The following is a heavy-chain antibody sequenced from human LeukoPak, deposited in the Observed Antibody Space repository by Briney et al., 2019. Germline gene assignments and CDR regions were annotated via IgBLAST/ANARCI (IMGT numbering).Heavy chain of an antibody. V-gene: IGHV1-8*01. CDR1: XYTFTXXX. CDR3: ARDKQQLDYFDY. CDR2: MNPNSDNA. Sequence: KVXXXXSXYTFTXXXINWVRQAPGQGLEWMGWMNPNSDNAGYAQKFQGRVTMTRNPSISTAYMELSSLRSEDTAVYYCARDKQQLDYFDYWGQGTLVTVSS. D-gene: IGHD6-13*01. J-gene: IGHJ4*02.